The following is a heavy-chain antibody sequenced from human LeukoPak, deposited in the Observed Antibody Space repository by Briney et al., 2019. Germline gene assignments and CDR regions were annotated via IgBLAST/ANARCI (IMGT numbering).Heavy chain of an antibody. J-gene: IGHJ6*04. Sequence: AASVKVSCKASGYTFTSYHMHWVRQAPGQGLEWMGGIIPIFGTADYAQKFQGRLTITADKSTSTAYMELSSLRSEDTAIYYCASATLRCSGGSCYEMDVWGKGTTVTVSS. D-gene: IGHD2-15*01. CDR1: GYTFTSYH. CDR2: IIPIFGTA. CDR3: ASATLRCSGGSCYEMDV. V-gene: IGHV1-69*06.